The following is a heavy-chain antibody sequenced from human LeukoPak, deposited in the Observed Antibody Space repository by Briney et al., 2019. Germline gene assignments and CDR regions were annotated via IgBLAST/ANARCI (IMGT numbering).Heavy chain of an antibody. V-gene: IGHV3-23*01. CDR3: AKAVIAAARYYFDY. CDR1: GFTFSSYA. D-gene: IGHD6-13*01. Sequence: PGGSLRLSCAASGFTFSSYAMSWVRQAPGKGLEWVSRISDSGDSTYYADSVTGRFTISRDNSKNTLYLQMNSLRAEDTAVYYCAKAVIAAARYYFDYWGQGTLVTVSS. J-gene: IGHJ4*02. CDR2: ISDSGDST.